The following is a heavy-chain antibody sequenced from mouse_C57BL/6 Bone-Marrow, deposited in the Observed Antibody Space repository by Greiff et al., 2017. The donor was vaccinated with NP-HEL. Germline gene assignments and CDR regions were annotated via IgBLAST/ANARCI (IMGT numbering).Heavy chain of an antibody. CDR1: GYTFTSYW. V-gene: IGHV1-64*01. CDR3: ARRIYYFDY. Sequence: QVHVKQSGAELVKPGASVKLSCKASGYTFTSYWMHWVKQRPGQGLEWIGMIHPNSGSTNYNEKFKSKATLTVDKSSSTAYMQLSSLTSEDSAVYYCARRIYYFDYWGQGTTLTVSS. J-gene: IGHJ2*01. CDR2: IHPNSGST.